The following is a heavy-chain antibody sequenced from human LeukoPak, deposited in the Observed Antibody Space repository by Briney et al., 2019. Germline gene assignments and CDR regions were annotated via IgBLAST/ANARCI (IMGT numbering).Heavy chain of an antibody. CDR1: GGSFSGYY. J-gene: IGHJ4*02. CDR2: INHSGST. CDR3: ARDYYDSSGYPKVYYFDY. D-gene: IGHD3-22*01. Sequence: SETLSLICAVYGGSFSGYYWRWIRQPPGKGLEWIGEINHSGSTNYNPSLKSRVTISVDTSKNQFSLKLSSVTAADTAVYYCARDYYDSSGYPKVYYFDYWGQGTLVTVSS. V-gene: IGHV4-34*01.